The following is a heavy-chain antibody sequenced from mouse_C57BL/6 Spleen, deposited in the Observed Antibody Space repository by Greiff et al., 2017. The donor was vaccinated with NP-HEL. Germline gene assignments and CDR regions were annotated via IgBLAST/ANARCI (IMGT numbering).Heavy chain of an antibody. CDR3: ERRKFTTVGPSYWYFDV. V-gene: IGHV5-17*01. Sequence: EVKLVESGGGLVKPGGSLKLSCAASGFTFSDYGMHWVRQAPEKGLEWVAYISSGSSTIYYADTVKGRFTISRDNAKNTLFLQMTSLRSEDTAMYYCERRKFTTVGPSYWYFDVWGTGTTVTVSS. CDR2: ISSGSSTI. J-gene: IGHJ1*03. D-gene: IGHD1-1*01. CDR1: GFTFSDYG.